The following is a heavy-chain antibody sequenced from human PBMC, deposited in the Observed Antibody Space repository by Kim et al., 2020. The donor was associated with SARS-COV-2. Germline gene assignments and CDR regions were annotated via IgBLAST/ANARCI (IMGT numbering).Heavy chain of an antibody. CDR2: ISPYNGNS. J-gene: IGHJ6*02. CDR3: ARESRSDVTPGLSYYYAMDV. CDR1: AYTFLSYV. Sequence: ASVKVSCKASAYTFLSYVISWVRQAPAQGLEWMGWISPYNGNSNYAQKLQGRVTMTTDTSTTTAYMELSSLRSDDTAVYYCARESRSDVTPGLSYYYAMDVWGQASTVTVSS. V-gene: IGHV1-18*01. D-gene: IGHD2-21*02.